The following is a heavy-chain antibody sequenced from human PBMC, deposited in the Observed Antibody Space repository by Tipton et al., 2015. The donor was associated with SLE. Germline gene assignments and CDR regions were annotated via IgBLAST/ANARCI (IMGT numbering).Heavy chain of an antibody. D-gene: IGHD1-14*01. CDR3: ARENRYFDL. J-gene: IGHJ2*01. V-gene: IGHV4-59*01. CDR2: MYYSGST. Sequence: GLVKPSETLSLTCTVSGGSISSYYWSWIRQPPGKGLEWIGYMYYSGSTNYNPSLKSRVTISVDTSKNQLSLKLSSVTAADTAVYYCARENRYFDLWGRGTQVTVSS. CDR1: GGSISSYY.